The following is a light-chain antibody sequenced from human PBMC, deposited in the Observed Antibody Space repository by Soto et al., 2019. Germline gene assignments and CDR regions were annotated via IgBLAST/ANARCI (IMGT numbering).Light chain of an antibody. V-gene: IGLV4-69*01. J-gene: IGLJ2*01. CDR3: QTWGTFIRV. CDR2: LNSDGSH. CDR1: SGHSSYA. Sequence: QLVLTQSPSASASLGASVKLTCTLSSGHSSYAIAWHQQQPEKGPRYLMKLNSDGSHSKGDGIPDRFSGSSSGAERYLTTSSLQFDDEAAYYCQTWGTFIRVFGGGTNLTVL.